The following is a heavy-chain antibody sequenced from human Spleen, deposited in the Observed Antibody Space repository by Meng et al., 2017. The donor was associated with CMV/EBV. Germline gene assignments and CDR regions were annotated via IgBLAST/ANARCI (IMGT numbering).Heavy chain of an antibody. J-gene: IGHJ5*02. V-gene: IGHV4-34*01. Sequence: FGGSFSGYYWPCIRPPARTGLEWIGEISSNESSNYSPSLKSRVTITADTSKNQFSLNLKSVTAADTAVYCCARENCSSTSCFNWFDPWGQGTLVTVSS. CDR1: GGSFSGYY. CDR3: ARENCSSTSCFNWFDP. D-gene: IGHD2-2*01. CDR2: ISSNESS.